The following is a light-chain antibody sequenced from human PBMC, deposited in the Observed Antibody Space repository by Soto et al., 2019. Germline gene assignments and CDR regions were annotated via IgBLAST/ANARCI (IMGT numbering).Light chain of an antibody. J-gene: IGKJ4*01. CDR2: DAS. Sequence: EIVLTQSPVTLSLSPGERATLSCRASQSVSSTYLAWYQQKPGQAPRLLISDASTRATGIPDRFSGSGSGTDFTLTITRLEPEDSAVYYCQQYASSLLTFGGGTKVDIK. V-gene: IGKV3-20*01. CDR3: QQYASSLLT. CDR1: QSVSSTY.